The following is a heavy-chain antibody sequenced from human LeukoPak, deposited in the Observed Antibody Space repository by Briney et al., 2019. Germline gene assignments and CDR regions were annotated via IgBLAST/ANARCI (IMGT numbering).Heavy chain of an antibody. CDR2: IKSKTDGGTT. J-gene: IGHJ4*02. V-gene: IGHV3-15*01. CDR1: GFTFSNAW. D-gene: IGHD6-13*01. CDR3: TTAGIAAAAFDY. Sequence: GGSLRLSCAASGFTFSNAWMSWVRQAPGKGLEWVGRIKSKTDGGTTDYAAPVKGRFTISRDDSKDPLYLQMNSLKTEDTAVYYCTTAGIAAAAFDYWGQGTLVTVSS.